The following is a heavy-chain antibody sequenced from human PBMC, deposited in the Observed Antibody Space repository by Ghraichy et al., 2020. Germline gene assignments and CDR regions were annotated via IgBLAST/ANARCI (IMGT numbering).Heavy chain of an antibody. CDR1: GFTLSDFG. J-gene: IGHJ6*03. Sequence: GGSLRLSCAASGFTLSDFGMNWVRQAPGKGLECLSYISNTGSVISYADSVEGRFTISRDNVKNSLYLQMNSLRAEDTAVYYCARDRNYDSSGSFKFYLDVWGKGTSVTVSS. D-gene: IGHD3-22*01. CDR2: ISNTGSVI. V-gene: IGHV3-48*01. CDR3: ARDRNYDSSGSFKFYLDV.